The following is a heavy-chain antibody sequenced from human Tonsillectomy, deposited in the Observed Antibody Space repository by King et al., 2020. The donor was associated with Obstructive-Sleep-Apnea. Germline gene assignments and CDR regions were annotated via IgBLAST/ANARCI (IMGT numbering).Heavy chain of an antibody. J-gene: IGHJ4*02. V-gene: IGHV3-23*04. CDR2: ISGSGADT. CDR1: GFTFSKDA. CDR3: AKDGPEVTTMQGFFDY. D-gene: IGHD5-12*01. Sequence: VQLVESGGGLVQPGGSLRLPCAAWGFTFSKDAMTRFRQAPGKRLEWVSGISGSGADTYYADSAKGRFTISRDNSKNTLYLQMNSLRVEDTAVYFCAKDGPEVTTMQGFFDYWGQGTLVTVSS.